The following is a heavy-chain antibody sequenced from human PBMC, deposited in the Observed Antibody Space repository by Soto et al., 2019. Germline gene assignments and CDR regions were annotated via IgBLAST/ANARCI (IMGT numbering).Heavy chain of an antibody. Sequence: GGSLRLSCAASGFTFSSYAMSWVRQAPGKGLEWVSAISGSGGSTYYADSVKGRFTISRDNSKNTLYLQMNSLRAEDTAVYYCAKGMGYFDWLGQEDYYYYGMDVWGQGTTVTVSS. V-gene: IGHV3-23*01. D-gene: IGHD3-9*01. CDR3: AKGMGYFDWLGQEDYYYYGMDV. J-gene: IGHJ6*02. CDR2: ISGSGGST. CDR1: GFTFSSYA.